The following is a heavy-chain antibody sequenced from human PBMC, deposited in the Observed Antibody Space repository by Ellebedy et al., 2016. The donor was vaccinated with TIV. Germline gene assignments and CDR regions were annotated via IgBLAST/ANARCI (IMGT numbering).Heavy chain of an antibody. V-gene: IGHV3-23*01. CDR3: ARDLYSGEYDVFDY. CDR1: GFTFSSYA. Sequence: GESLKISCTASGFTFSSYAMSWVRQAPGKGLEWVAGVNGGGLVIAYADSVKGRFTISRDNSKSTLYLQMDSLRAEDTAVYYCARDLYSGEYDVFDYWGQGTLVTVSS. J-gene: IGHJ4*02. D-gene: IGHD4-17*01. CDR2: VNGGGLVI.